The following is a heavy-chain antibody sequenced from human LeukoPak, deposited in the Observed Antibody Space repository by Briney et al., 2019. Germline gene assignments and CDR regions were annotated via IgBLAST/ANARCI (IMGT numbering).Heavy chain of an antibody. CDR1: GYSFTSYW. D-gene: IGHD5-12*01. J-gene: IGHJ4*02. CDR3: ARSGDKEFDCFDY. CDR2: IYPGDSDT. V-gene: IGHV5-51*01. Sequence: GESLKISCKGSGYSFTSYWIGWVRQMPGKGLEWMGIIYPGDSDTRYSPSFQGQVTISADKFISTAYLQWSSLKASDTAMYYCARSGDKEFDCFDYWGQGTLVTVSS.